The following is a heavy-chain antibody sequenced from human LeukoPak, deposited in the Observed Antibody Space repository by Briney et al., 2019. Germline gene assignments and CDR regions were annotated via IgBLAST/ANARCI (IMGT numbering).Heavy chain of an antibody. Sequence: PGGSLRLSCAASGFIFSSCGMHWIRQAPGKGLEWVAFIRYDGSNKYYADSVKGRFTISRDSSKKTLYLQMNSLRAEDTAVYYCATRGGKWFDNPHYYYYMDVWGKGTTVTVSS. CDR3: ATRGGKWFDNPHYYYYMDV. D-gene: IGHD3-10*01. V-gene: IGHV3-30*02. CDR1: GFIFSSCG. CDR2: IRYDGSNK. J-gene: IGHJ6*03.